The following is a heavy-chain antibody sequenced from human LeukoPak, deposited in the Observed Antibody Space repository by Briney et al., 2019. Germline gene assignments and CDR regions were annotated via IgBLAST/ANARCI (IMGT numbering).Heavy chain of an antibody. J-gene: IGHJ3*02. V-gene: IGHV3-33*01. CDR2: IWYDGSNK. CDR1: GLTFSSYG. D-gene: IGHD2-2*01. CDR3: ARTTQLRAYLGAFDI. Sequence: PGRSLRLSCAASGLTFSSYGMHRVRQAPGEGLEWVAVIWYDGSNKYYADSVKGRFTISRDNSKNTLYLQMNSLRAEDTAVYYCARTTQLRAYLGAFDIWGQGTMVTVSS.